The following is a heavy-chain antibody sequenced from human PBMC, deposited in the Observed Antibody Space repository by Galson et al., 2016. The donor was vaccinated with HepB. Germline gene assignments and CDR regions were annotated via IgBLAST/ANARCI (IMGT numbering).Heavy chain of an antibody. V-gene: IGHV1-69*13. J-gene: IGHJ4*02. CDR3: ARKRDDILTGYYY. CDR1: GGTFSSNA. Sequence: SVKVSCKASGGTFSSNAISWVRQAPGQGLEWMGGIIPILKTTKYAQKFEGRVTITADESTSTANMELSSLRSEDTAVYYCARKRDDILTGYYYWGQGTLVTVTS. CDR2: IIPILKTT. D-gene: IGHD3-9*01.